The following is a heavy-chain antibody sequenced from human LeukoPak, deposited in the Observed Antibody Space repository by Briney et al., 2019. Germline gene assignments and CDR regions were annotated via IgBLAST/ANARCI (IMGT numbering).Heavy chain of an antibody. CDR3: AKGQQLDY. D-gene: IGHD6-13*01. V-gene: IGHV3-30*18. CDR1: GFTFSSYG. Sequence: GASLRLSCAASGFTFSSYGMHWVRQAPGQGLEWVAVISYDGSNKYYADSVKGRFTISRDNSKNTLYLQMNSLRAEDTAVYYCAKGQQLDYWGQGTLVTVSS. CDR2: ISYDGSNK. J-gene: IGHJ4*02.